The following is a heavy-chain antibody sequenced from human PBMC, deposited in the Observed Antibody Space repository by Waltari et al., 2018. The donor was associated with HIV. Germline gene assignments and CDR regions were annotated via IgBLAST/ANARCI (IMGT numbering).Heavy chain of an antibody. J-gene: IGHJ6*02. Sequence: QVQLVQSGAEVKKPGSSVKVSCKASGGTFTSYGISWVRQAPGQGLEWMGRIIPILCITNYAQKFQGRVTITADKSTSTAYMELRSLRSEDTAVYYCARGAAAGNHFYYGMDVWGQGTTVTVSS. CDR2: IIPILCIT. CDR3: ARGAAAGNHFYYGMDV. CDR1: GGTFTSYG. D-gene: IGHD6-13*01. V-gene: IGHV1-69*04.